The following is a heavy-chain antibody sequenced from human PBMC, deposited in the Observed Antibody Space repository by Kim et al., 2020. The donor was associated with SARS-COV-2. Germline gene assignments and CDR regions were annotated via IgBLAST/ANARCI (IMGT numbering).Heavy chain of an antibody. J-gene: IGHJ4*02. CDR1: GHTFTRDS. V-gene: IGHV1-3*01. D-gene: IGHD2-15*01. CDR2: IDCGNVNT. Sequence: ASVKVSCKTSGHTFTRDSIHWVRQAPGQRLEWMGGIDCGNVNTIYSQKFQGRVTFTTDTSASTAYMELSSLRSEDSAVYYCLGGYYFDYWGQGTLVTVSS. CDR3: LGGYYFDY.